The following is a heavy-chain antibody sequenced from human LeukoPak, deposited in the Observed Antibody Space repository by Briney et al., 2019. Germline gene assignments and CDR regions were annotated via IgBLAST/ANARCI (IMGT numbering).Heavy chain of an antibody. V-gene: IGHV1-69*05. Sequence: GASVTVSCMACGGTFSRYAISWVRQAPGQGLEWMGGISPIFGTVNYAQKFQGRVTMTRDTSTSTVYMELSSLRSEDTAVYYCARVLYYGSGSYPYYGMDVWGQGTTVTVSS. D-gene: IGHD3-10*01. CDR2: ISPIFGTV. CDR3: ARVLYYGSGSYPYYGMDV. CDR1: GGTFSRYA. J-gene: IGHJ6*02.